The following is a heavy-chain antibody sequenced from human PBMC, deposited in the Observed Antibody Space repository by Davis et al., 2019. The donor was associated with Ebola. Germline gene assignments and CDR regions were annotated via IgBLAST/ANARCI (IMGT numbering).Heavy chain of an antibody. D-gene: IGHD2/OR15-2a*01. V-gene: IGHV1-69*06. Sequence: SVKVSCKASGGTFSSYAISWVRQAPGQGLEWMGGIIPIFGTANYAQKFQGRVTITADKSTSTAYMELSSLRSEDTAVYYCARGRLKNIVVVEHDYWGQGTLVTVSA. J-gene: IGHJ4*02. CDR2: IIPIFGTA. CDR1: GGTFSSYA. CDR3: ARGRLKNIVVVEHDY.